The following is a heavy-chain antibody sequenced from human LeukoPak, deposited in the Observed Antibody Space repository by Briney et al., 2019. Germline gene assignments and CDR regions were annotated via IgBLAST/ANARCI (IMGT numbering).Heavy chain of an antibody. D-gene: IGHD3-22*01. V-gene: IGHV3-74*01. CDR1: GFTFSSYW. Sequence: GGSLRLFCAASGFTFSSYWMHWVRQAPGKGLVWVSRINSDGSSTNYADSVKGRFTISRDNAKNTLYLQMNSLRAEDTAVYYCARGGGRYYDSSGYSYWGQGSLVTVSS. CDR3: ARGGGRYYDSSGYSY. J-gene: IGHJ4*02. CDR2: INSDGSST.